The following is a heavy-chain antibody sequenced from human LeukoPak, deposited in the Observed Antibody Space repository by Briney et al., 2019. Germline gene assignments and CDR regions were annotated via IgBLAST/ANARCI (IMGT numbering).Heavy chain of an antibody. J-gene: IGHJ4*02. D-gene: IGHD7-27*01. CDR3: AKWSANWGSPECYFDY. Sequence: GGSLRLSCAASGFTFSSYAMSWVRQAPGKGLEWVSAISGSGGSTYYADSVKGRFTISRDNSKNTLYLQMNSLRAEDTAVYYCAKWSANWGSPECYFDYWGQGTLVTVSS. CDR2: ISGSGGST. CDR1: GFTFSSYA. V-gene: IGHV3-23*01.